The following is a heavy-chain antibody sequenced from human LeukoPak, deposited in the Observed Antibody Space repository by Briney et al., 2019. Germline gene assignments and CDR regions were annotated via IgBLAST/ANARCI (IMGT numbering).Heavy chain of an antibody. CDR1: GGSISSYY. V-gene: IGHV4-4*09. CDR3: ARGASLRVYYYYYYMDV. J-gene: IGHJ6*03. CDR2: IYTSGST. Sequence: SETLSLTCTVSGGSISSYYWSWIRQPPGRGLEWIGYIYTSGSTNYNPSLKRRVTISVDTYKNQFSLKLSAVTAADTAVYYCARGASLRVYYYYYYMDVWGKGTTVTVSS.